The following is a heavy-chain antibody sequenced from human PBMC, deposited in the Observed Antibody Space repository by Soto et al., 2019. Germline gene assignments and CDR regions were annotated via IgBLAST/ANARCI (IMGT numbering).Heavy chain of an antibody. CDR1: GVSVSSGSFY. Sequence: QVQLQESGPGLVKPSETLSLTCTVPGVSVSSGSFYWAWIRQPPGKGLEWIGFGSYSGTTNYKPSLKSRVTISVDTSRSQISLKVSSLTAADTAVYYCARGATVTQYDYWGQGTLVTVSS. CDR3: ARGATVTQYDY. CDR2: GSYSGTT. D-gene: IGHD4-17*01. J-gene: IGHJ4*02. V-gene: IGHV4-61*01.